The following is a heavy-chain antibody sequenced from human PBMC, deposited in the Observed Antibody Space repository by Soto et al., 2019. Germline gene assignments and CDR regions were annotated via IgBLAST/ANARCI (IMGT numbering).Heavy chain of an antibody. V-gene: IGHV4-31*03. CDR2: IYYSGST. J-gene: IGHJ4*02. CDR3: ARQVVPAADFDY. D-gene: IGHD2-2*01. CDR1: GGSISSGGYY. Sequence: SETLSLTGTVSGGSISSGGYYWSWIRQHPGKGLEWIGYIYYSGSTYYNPSLKSRVTISVDTSKNQFSLKLSSVTAADTAVYYCARQVVPAADFDYWGQGTLVTVSS.